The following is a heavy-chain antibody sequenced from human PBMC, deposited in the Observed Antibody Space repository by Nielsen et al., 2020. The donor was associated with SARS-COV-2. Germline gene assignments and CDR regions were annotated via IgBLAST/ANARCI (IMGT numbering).Heavy chain of an antibody. CDR1: GYTFTSYY. D-gene: IGHD3-22*01. CDR3: ARDVTHYYDSSGYYSSYISAHWFDP. J-gene: IGHJ5*02. CDR2: INPSGGST. V-gene: IGHV1-46*01. Sequence: ASVKVSCKASGYTFTSYYIHWVRLAPGQGLEWMGVINPSGGSTSYAQRFQGRVTITRDTSASTAYMELSSLRSEDTAVYYCARDVTHYYDSSGYYSSYISAHWFDPWGQGTLVTVSS.